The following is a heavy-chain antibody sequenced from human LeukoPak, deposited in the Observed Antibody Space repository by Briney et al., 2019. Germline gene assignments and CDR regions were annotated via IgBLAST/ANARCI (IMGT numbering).Heavy chain of an antibody. CDR1: GFTFSSYS. Sequence: GGSLRLSCAASGFTFSSYSMNWVRQAPGKGLEWVSSISNSSSYIYYADSVKGRFTISRDNAKNSLYLQMNSPRAEDTAVYYCARAGVATIYYYYYGMDVWGQGTTVTVSS. D-gene: IGHD5-12*01. CDR3: ARAGVATIYYYYYGMDV. CDR2: ISNSSSYI. V-gene: IGHV3-21*01. J-gene: IGHJ6*02.